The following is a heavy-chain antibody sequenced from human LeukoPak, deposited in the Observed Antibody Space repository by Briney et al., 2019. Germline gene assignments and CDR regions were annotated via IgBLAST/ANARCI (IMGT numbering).Heavy chain of an antibody. V-gene: IGHV1-69*04. J-gene: IGHJ6*02. CDR2: IIPILGIA. Sequence: SVKVSCKASGYTFTSYGISWVRQAPGQGLEWMGRIIPILGIANYAQKFQGRVTITADKSTSTAYMELSSLRSEDTAVYYCARDGYGGNSYYYYGMDVWGQGTTVTVSS. CDR1: GYTFTSYG. D-gene: IGHD4-23*01. CDR3: ARDGYGGNSYYYYGMDV.